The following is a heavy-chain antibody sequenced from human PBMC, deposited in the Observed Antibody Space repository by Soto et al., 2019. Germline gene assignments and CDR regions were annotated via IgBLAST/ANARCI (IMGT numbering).Heavy chain of an antibody. J-gene: IGHJ4*02. CDR2: IIPIFGTA. Sequence: SVKVSCKASGGTFSSYAISWVRQAPGQGLEWMGGIIPIFGTANYAQKFQGRVTIPADESTSTAYMELSSLRSEDTAVYYCAREQDGYNHEDQSFDYWGQGTLVTVSS. V-gene: IGHV1-69*13. CDR3: AREQDGYNHEDQSFDY. D-gene: IGHD5-12*01. CDR1: GGTFSSYA.